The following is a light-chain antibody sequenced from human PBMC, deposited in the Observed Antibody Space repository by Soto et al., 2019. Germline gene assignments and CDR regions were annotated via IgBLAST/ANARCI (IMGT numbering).Light chain of an antibody. Sequence: DVVMTQTPLSLSVAPGQPAPISCKSSQSLLHITGETFLFWYLQKPGHSPQLLIDEVSTRVSGVPDRFRVSGSGKDYTLEISRVETDDVGIYYCMQSTQLPPTFGQGTRL. CDR2: EVS. V-gene: IGKV2D-29*02. CDR1: QSLLHITGETF. J-gene: IGKJ5*01. CDR3: MQSTQLPPT.